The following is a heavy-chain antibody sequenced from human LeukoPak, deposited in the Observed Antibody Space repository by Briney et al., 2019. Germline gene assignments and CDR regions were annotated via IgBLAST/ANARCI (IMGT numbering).Heavy chain of an antibody. CDR1: GYTFTSYD. CDR2: ISTYNGNT. Sequence: ASVKVSCKASGYTFTSYDINWVRQATGQGLEWMGWISTYNGNTNHSQKLQGGVTMTTDTSTSTAYMELRSLRSDDTAVYYCAREWKYCGATSCGYYFDYWGQGTLVTVSS. J-gene: IGHJ4*02. CDR3: AREWKYCGATSCGYYFDY. D-gene: IGHD2-2*01. V-gene: IGHV1-18*01.